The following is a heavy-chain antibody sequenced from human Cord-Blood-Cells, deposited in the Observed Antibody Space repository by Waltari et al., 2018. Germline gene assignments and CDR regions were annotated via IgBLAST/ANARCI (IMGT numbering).Heavy chain of an antibody. J-gene: IGHJ3*02. CDR2: ISSSGSTI. Sequence: EVQLVESGGGLVQPGGSLRLSCAASGFTFSSYEMHWGRQAPGKGLEWVSYISSSGSTIYYADSVKGRFTISRDNAKNSLYLQMNSLRAEDTAVYYCARDWGSYYGSGSYAFDIWGQGTMVTVSS. CDR3: ARDWGSYYGSGSYAFDI. CDR1: GFTFSSYE. D-gene: IGHD3-10*01. V-gene: IGHV3-48*03.